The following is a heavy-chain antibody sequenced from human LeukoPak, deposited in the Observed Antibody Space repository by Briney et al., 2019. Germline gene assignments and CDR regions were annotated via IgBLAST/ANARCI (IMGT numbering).Heavy chain of an antibody. CDR3: ARDLGWFGEFDAFDI. D-gene: IGHD3-10*01. J-gene: IGHJ3*02. Sequence: GGPLRLSCAASGFTFSSYAMHWVRQAPGKGLEWVSVIYSGGSTYYADSVKGRFTISRDNSKNTLYLQMNSLRAEDTAVYYCARDLGWFGEFDAFDIWGQGTMVTVSS. V-gene: IGHV3-66*01. CDR2: IYSGGST. CDR1: GFTFSSYA.